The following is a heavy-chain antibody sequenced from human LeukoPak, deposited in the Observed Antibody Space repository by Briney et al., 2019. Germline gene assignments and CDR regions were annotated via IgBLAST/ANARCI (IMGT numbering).Heavy chain of an antibody. CDR3: ARGRVLYDSTGYNY. J-gene: IGHJ4*02. CDR2: IYYSGST. Sequence: SETLSLTCTVSGGSISSYYWSWIRQAPGKGLEWIGYIYYSGSTNYNPSLKSRVTISVDTSKNKFSLKLNSVTAADTAVYYCARGRVLYDSTGYNYWGQGTLVTLSS. D-gene: IGHD3-22*01. V-gene: IGHV4-59*01. CDR1: GGSISSYY.